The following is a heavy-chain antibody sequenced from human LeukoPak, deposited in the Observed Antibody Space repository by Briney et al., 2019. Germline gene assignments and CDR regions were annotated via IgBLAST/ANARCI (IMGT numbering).Heavy chain of an antibody. CDR1: GGSISSGGYY. CDR3: ARASKGDIVVVPAAMPHYFDY. Sequence: SETLSLTCTVSGGSISSGGYYWSWIRQHPGQGLEWIGYIYYSGSTYYNPSLKSRVTISVDTSENQFSLKLSSVTAADTAVYYCARASKGDIVVVPAAMPHYFDYWGQGTLVTVSS. J-gene: IGHJ4*02. V-gene: IGHV4-31*03. CDR2: IYYSGST. D-gene: IGHD2-2*01.